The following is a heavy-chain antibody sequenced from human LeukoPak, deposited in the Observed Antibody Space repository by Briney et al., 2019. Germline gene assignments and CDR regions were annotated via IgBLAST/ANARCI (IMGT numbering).Heavy chain of an antibody. D-gene: IGHD3-10*01. Sequence: PSETLSLTCAVYGGSFSGYYWSWIRQPPGKGLEWIGEINHSGSTNYNPSLESRVTISVDTSKNQFSLKLSSVTAADTAVYYCARRGLGLWFGELWFDPWGQGTLVTVSS. V-gene: IGHV4-34*01. CDR1: GGSFSGYY. J-gene: IGHJ5*02. CDR2: INHSGST. CDR3: ARRGLGLWFGELWFDP.